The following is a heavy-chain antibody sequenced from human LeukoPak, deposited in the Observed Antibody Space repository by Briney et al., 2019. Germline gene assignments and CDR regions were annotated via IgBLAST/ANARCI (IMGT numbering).Heavy chain of an antibody. CDR2: IRYDGSNK. D-gene: IGHD2-2*01. CDR1: GFTLSSYG. Sequence: GGSLRLSCAASGFTLSSYGMHWVRQAPGKGLEWVAFIRYDGSNKYYADSVKGRFTISRDNSKNTLYLQMNSLRAEDTAVYYCAKDEYQLLLLNYYYMDVWGKGTTVTISS. CDR3: AKDEYQLLLLNYYYMDV. J-gene: IGHJ6*03. V-gene: IGHV3-30*02.